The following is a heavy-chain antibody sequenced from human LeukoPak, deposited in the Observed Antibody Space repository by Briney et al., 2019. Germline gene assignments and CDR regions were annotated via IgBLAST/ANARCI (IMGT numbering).Heavy chain of an antibody. CDR3: AKYYDILTGYYYGMDV. CDR1: GFTFSSYA. D-gene: IGHD3-9*01. CDR2: ISGSGGST. V-gene: IGHV3-23*01. J-gene: IGHJ6*04. Sequence: GGSLRLSCAASGFTFSSYAMSWVRQAPGKGLEWVSAISGSGGSTYYADSVKGRFTISRDNSKNTLYLQMNSLRAEDTAVYYCAKYYDILTGYYYGMDVRGKGTTVTVSS.